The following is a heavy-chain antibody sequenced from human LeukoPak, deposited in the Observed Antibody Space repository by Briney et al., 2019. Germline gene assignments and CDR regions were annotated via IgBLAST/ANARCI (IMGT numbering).Heavy chain of an antibody. Sequence: GGSLRLSCAASGFTFDDYTMHWVRQAPGKGLEWVSLISWDGGSTYYADSVKGRFTISRDNTKNSLYLQMNSLRAEDTAVYYCAKQQYSSGWYVPYYFDYWGQGTLVTVSS. D-gene: IGHD6-19*01. V-gene: IGHV3-43*01. CDR3: AKQQYSSGWYVPYYFDY. CDR1: GFTFDDYT. J-gene: IGHJ4*02. CDR2: ISWDGGST.